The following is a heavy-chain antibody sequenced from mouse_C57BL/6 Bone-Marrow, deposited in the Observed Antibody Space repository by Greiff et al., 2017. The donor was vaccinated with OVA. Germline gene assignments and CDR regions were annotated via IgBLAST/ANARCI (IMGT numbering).Heavy chain of an antibody. V-gene: IGHV5-17*01. CDR2: ISSGSSTI. J-gene: IGHJ4*01. Sequence: EVMLVESGGGLVKPGGSLKLSCAASGFTFSDYGMHWVRQAPEKGLEWVAYISSGSSTIYYADTVKGRFTISRDNAKNTLFLQMTSLRSEDTAMYYCARDPYYYGSSYVPYYYAMDYWGQGTSVTVSS. CDR3: ARDPYYYGSSYVPYYYAMDY. CDR1: GFTFSDYG. D-gene: IGHD1-1*01.